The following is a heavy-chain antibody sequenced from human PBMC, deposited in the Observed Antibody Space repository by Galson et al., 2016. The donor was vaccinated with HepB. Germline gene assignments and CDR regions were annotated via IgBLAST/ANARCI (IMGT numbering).Heavy chain of an antibody. CDR3: AKERLVRRIFDH. J-gene: IGHJ4*02. D-gene: IGHD1-1*01. CDR1: GFVFSNFG. Sequence: SLRLSCAASGFVFSNFGLSWVRQAPGKGLKWVASISTRRTTYYSDSVQGRFTISRDNSNNTLYLQMNGLRAEDTAVHYCAKERLVRRIFDHWGQGTLLTVSS. V-gene: IGHV3-23*01. CDR2: ISTRRTT.